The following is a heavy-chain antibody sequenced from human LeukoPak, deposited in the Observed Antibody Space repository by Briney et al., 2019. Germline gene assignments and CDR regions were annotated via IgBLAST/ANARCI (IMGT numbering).Heavy chain of an antibody. CDR3: AKASRSSGSSRPFDY. V-gene: IGHV3-23*01. D-gene: IGHD1-26*01. Sequence: TGGSLRLSCAASGFTFSSYAISWVRQAPGKGLEWVSAISGSGGNTYYADSVKGRFTISRDNSKNTLYLLMNSLRAEDTAVYYCAKASRSSGSSRPFDYWGQGTLVTVSS. CDR1: GFTFSSYA. J-gene: IGHJ4*02. CDR2: ISGSGGNT.